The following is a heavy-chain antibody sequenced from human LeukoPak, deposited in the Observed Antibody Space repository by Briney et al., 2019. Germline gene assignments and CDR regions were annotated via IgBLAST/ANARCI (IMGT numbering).Heavy chain of an antibody. CDR2: IKQDGSIR. CDR1: GFTFSTYW. V-gene: IGHV3-7*01. D-gene: IGHD5-12*01. J-gene: IGHJ4*02. CDR3: ATTIRDSPWDY. Sequence: GGSLRLSCAASGFTFSTYWMSWVRQAPGKGLEWVANIKQDGSIRYYVDSVKGRFTISRDNAKNSLYLQLNSLRAGDTAVYYCATTIRDSPWDYWGQGTLVTVSS.